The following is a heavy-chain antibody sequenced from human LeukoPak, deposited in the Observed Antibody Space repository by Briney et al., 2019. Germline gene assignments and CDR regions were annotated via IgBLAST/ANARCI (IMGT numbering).Heavy chain of an antibody. CDR1: GFTFSSYW. J-gene: IGHJ4*02. Sequence: GGSLRLSCAASGFTFSSYWMSWVRQAPGKGLEWVANIKQDGSEKYYVDSVKGRFTISRDNAKNSLYLQMNSLRAEDTAVYYCARDQGVIAAAGTLVDYWGQGTLVTVSS. CDR2: IKQDGSEK. V-gene: IGHV3-7*01. D-gene: IGHD6-13*01. CDR3: ARDQGVIAAAGTLVDY.